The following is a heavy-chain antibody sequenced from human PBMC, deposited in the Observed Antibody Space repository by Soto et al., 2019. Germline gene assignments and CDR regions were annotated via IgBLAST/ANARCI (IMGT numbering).Heavy chain of an antibody. CDR3: ARAAFSGSTAVPFDS. J-gene: IGHJ4*02. V-gene: IGHV4-59*01. D-gene: IGHD3-10*01. CDR1: SGSISGYY. Sequence: SETLSLTFTVSSGSISGYYWSWIRQPPGKGLEWIGYIYYRGSTNYNPSLKSRVTISVDTSKNQFSLKLSSVTAADTAVYYCARAAFSGSTAVPFDSWGQGTLVTVSS. CDR2: IYYRGST.